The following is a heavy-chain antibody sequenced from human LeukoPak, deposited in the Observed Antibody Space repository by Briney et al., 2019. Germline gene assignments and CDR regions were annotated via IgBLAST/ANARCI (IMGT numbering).Heavy chain of an antibody. D-gene: IGHD3-10*01. CDR2: IKQGGREE. Sequence: GGSLRLSCVASEFIFSDYWMSWVRQAPGKGLEWVANIKQGGREEKYVSSVKGRFAFSRDDAKSTLYLQMDSLSGDDTAVYYCARDNGGWFDTWGRGTLVTVSS. V-gene: IGHV3-7*03. J-gene: IGHJ5*02. CDR3: ARDNGGWFDT. CDR1: EFIFSDYW.